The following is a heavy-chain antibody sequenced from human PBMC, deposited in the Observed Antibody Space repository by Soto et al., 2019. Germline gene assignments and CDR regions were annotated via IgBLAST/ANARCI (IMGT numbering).Heavy chain of an antibody. CDR2: IYYSGST. J-gene: IGHJ4*02. CDR1: GGSISSYY. Sequence: QVQLQESGPGLVKPSETLSLTCTVSGGSISSYYWSWIRQPPGKGLEWIGYIYYSGSTNYNPSLKSRVTISVDTSKNQFSLKLSSVTAADTAVYYCARFVGPPYGDFDYWGQGTLVTVSS. CDR3: ARFVGPPYGDFDY. V-gene: IGHV4-59*01. D-gene: IGHD3-16*01.